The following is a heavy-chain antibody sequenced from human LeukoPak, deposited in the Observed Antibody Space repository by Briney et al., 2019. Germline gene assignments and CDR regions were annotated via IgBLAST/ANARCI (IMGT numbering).Heavy chain of an antibody. D-gene: IGHD6-13*01. CDR1: GGTFSSYA. CDR3: ARLAGIAAAGTLGWFDP. V-gene: IGHV1-69*06. CDR2: IIPIFGTA. J-gene: IGHJ5*02. Sequence: HWASVKVSCKASGGTFSSYAISWVRQAPGQGLEWMGGIIPIFGTANYAQKFQGRVTITADKSTSTAYMELSSLRSEDTAVYYCARLAGIAAAGTLGWFDPWGQGTLVTVSS.